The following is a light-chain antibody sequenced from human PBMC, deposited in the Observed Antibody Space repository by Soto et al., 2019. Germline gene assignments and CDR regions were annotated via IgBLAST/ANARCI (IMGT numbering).Light chain of an antibody. CDR2: RAY. Sequence: IHLTQSPSSLSASVGDTVTITCRASQSISTWLAWYQHKPGKAPKLLVYRAYTLQNGVPFRFSGSGSGTEFTLTISSLEPEDFATYYCQKNFSSPSITFGQGTRLEIK. V-gene: IGKV1-5*03. J-gene: IGKJ5*01. CDR1: QSISTW. CDR3: QKNFSSPSIT.